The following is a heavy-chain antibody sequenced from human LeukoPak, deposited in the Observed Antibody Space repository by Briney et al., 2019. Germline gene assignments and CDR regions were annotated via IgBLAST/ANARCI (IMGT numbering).Heavy chain of an antibody. D-gene: IGHD3-10*01. CDR3: ARDRSAMVRGIFDY. Sequence: GGSLRLSCAASGFTFSSYSMNWVRQAPGKGLEWVSSISSSSSYIYYADSVKGRFTISRDNAKNSLYLQMNSLRAGDTAVYYCARDRSAMVRGIFDYWGQGTLVTVSS. CDR2: ISSSSSYI. CDR1: GFTFSSYS. V-gene: IGHV3-21*01. J-gene: IGHJ4*02.